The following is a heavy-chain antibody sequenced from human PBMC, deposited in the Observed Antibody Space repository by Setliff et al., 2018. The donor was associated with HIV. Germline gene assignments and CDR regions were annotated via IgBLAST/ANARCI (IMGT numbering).Heavy chain of an antibody. CDR3: ASSSSWSTFDY. CDR1: SGSISSGSYF. Sequence: KTSETPSLTCTVFSGSISSGSYFWSWIRQPAGKGLQWIGHISGSGSTNYNPSLTSRVAISVDTSKNQFSLKLNSVTAADTAVYYCASSSSWSTFDYWGQGILVTVSS. D-gene: IGHD6-13*01. J-gene: IGHJ4*02. CDR2: ISGSGST. V-gene: IGHV4-61*09.